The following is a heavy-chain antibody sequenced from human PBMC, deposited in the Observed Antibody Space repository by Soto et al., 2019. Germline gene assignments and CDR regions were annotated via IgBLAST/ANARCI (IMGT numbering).Heavy chain of an antibody. D-gene: IGHD1-1*01. J-gene: IGHJ6*02. CDR1: GFTFSSYD. CDR3: ARDLYNWNDGSYYGMDV. Sequence: PGGSLRLSCAASGFTFSSYDMHWVRQATGKGLEWVSAIGTAGDTYYPGSVKGRFTISRENAKNSLYLQMNSLRAGDTAVYYCARDLYNWNDGSYYGMDVWGQGTTVTVSS. CDR2: IGTAGDT. V-gene: IGHV3-13*04.